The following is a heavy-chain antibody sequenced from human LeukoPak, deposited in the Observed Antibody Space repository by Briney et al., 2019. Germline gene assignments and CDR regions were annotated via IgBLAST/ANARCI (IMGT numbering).Heavy chain of an antibody. D-gene: IGHD2-15*01. CDR2: ISGSGGST. CDR3: ATRFILDY. Sequence: GGALRLSCAASGFTFSSYGMSWVRQAPGKGVEWGSGISGSGGSTYYVDSVKGRFTISRDNSKNTLYLHMNSLRAEDTAVYYCATRFILDYWGQGTLVTVSS. CDR1: GFTFSSYG. J-gene: IGHJ4*02. V-gene: IGHV3-23*01.